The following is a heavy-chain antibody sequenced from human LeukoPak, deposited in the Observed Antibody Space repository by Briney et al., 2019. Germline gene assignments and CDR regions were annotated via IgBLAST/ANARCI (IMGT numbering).Heavy chain of an antibody. V-gene: IGHV4-4*02. CDR2: LWHGGNT. CDR1: GGSLSSSYW. J-gene: IGHJ1*01. Sequence: SETLSLTCAVYGGSLSSSYWWCGVRPAPGKGVGGIGKLWHGGNTNYTASLKSRVTISVDKSKNQYSLKLNSVTAADTAVYYCATTLGYCGGGSCHNWGQATLVTVSS. CDR3: ATTLGYCGGGSCHN. D-gene: IGHD2-15*01.